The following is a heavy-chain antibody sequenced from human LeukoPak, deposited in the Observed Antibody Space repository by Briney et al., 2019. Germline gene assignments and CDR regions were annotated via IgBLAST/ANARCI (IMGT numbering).Heavy chain of an antibody. CDR3: ARGGNYYDSSGYLYYFDY. D-gene: IGHD3-22*01. CDR2: INPNSGGT. CDR1: GYTFTGYC. J-gene: IGHJ4*02. Sequence: GASVKVSCKASGYTFTGYCMHWVRQAPGQGLEWMGWINPNSGGTNYAQKFQGRVTMTRDTSISTAYMELSRLRSDDTAVYYCARGGNYYDSSGYLYYFDYWGQGTLVTVSS. V-gene: IGHV1-2*02.